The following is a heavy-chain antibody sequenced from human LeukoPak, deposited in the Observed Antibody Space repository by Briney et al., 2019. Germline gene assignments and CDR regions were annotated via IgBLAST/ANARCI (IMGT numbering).Heavy chain of an antibody. D-gene: IGHD3-10*01. CDR2: ISYDGGNK. J-gene: IGHJ4*02. CDR3: AKGKIRWDDFGGFDY. CDR1: GFTFSSSG. Sequence: PGRSLRLSYAASGFTFSSSGMHWVRQAPGKGLEWVAVISYDGGNKYYADSVKGRFTISRDNSKNTLYLQMNSLIPEDTAVYYCAKGKIRWDDFGGFDYWGQGTLVTVSS. V-gene: IGHV3-30*18.